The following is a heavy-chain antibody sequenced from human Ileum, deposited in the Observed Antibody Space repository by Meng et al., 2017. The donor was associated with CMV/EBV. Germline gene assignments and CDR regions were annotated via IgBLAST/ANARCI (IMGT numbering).Heavy chain of an antibody. D-gene: IGHD3-22*01. CDR3: ARALEVYYYDTSGYLNY. Sequence: GTFSSYTISWVRQAPGQGLELMGRIIPFNGIANYAQKFQGRVTITADKSTSTAYMELSRLRSEDTAVYYCARALEVYYYDTSGYLNYWGQGTLVTVPQ. CDR2: IIPFNGIA. CDR1: GTFSSYT. J-gene: IGHJ4*02. V-gene: IGHV1-69*02.